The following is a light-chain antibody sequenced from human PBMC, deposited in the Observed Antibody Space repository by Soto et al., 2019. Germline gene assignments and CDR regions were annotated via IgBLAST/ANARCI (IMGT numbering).Light chain of an antibody. CDR1: SADIGAFNY. J-gene: IGLJ2*01. CDR3: SSYSTTSALV. V-gene: IGLV2-14*03. CDR2: DVS. Sequence: QSALTQPGSVSGSPGQSITISCAGTSADIGAFNYVSWYQHHPGKAPKLLIYDVSDRPSGVSTRFSASKSANTASLTISGLQADDEGDYYCSSYSTTSALVFGGGTKLTVL.